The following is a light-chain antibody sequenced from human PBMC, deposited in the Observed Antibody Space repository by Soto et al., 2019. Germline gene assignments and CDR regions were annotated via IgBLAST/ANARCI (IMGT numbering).Light chain of an antibody. CDR3: QSYDSSLSGPR. V-gene: IGLV1-40*01. CDR2: GNS. J-gene: IGLJ2*01. CDR1: SSHIGAGYD. Sequence: QSVLTQPPSVSGAPGQRVTISCTGSSSHIGAGYDVHWYQQLPGTAPKLLIYGNSNRPSGVPDRFSGSKSGTSASLAITGLQAEDEADYYCQSYDSSLSGPRFGGGTKLTVL.